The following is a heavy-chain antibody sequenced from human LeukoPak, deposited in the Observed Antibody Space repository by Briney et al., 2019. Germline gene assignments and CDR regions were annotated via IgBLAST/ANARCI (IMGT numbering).Heavy chain of an antibody. J-gene: IGHJ6*02. D-gene: IGHD2-2*01. CDR3: ARASVYCSSTSCYAIHFDYYYGMDV. V-gene: IGHV1-69*13. CDR1: GGTFSSYA. CDR2: IIPIFGTA. Sequence: SVKVSCKASGGTFSSYAISWVRQAPGQGLEWMGGIIPIFGTANYAQKFQGRVTITADESTSTAYMEVSRLRSEDTAVYYCARASVYCSSTSCYAIHFDYYYGMDVWGQGTTVTVSS.